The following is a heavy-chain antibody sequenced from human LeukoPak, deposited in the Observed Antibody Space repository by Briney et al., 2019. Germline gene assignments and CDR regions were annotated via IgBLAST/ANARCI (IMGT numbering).Heavy chain of an antibody. D-gene: IGHD3-3*01. J-gene: IGHJ6*03. CDR3: ARHGTIFGVVILDYYYMDV. V-gene: IGHV5-51*01. CDR2: IYPGDSDT. Sequence: GDSLKLSCKGSGYSFTSYWIGWVRQMPAKGLEWMGVIYPGDSDTRYSPSFQGPVPLSGDKSISTAYLQWSSLKASDTAMYYCARHGTIFGVVILDYYYMDVWGKGTTVTVSS. CDR1: GYSFTSYW.